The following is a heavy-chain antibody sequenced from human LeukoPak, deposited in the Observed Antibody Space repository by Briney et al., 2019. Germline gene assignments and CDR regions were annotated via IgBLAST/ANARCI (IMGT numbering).Heavy chain of an antibody. V-gene: IGHV3-21*01. CDR1: GFTFSSYS. D-gene: IGHD6-19*01. CDR3: ARDSYSSGPNFDN. Sequence: PGGSLRLSCAASGFTFSSYSMNWVRQAPGKGLEWVSSISSSSSYIYYADSVKGRFTISRDNAKNSLYLQMNSLRAEDTAVYYCARDSYSSGPNFDNWGQGTLVTVSS. J-gene: IGHJ4*02. CDR2: ISSSSSYI.